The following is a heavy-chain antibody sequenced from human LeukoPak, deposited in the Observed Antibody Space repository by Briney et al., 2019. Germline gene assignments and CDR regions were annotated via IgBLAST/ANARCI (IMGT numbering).Heavy chain of an antibody. D-gene: IGHD6-13*01. J-gene: IGHJ6*02. CDR2: INHSGST. V-gene: IGHV4-34*01. CDR1: GGSFSGYY. Sequence: NASETLSLTCAVYGGSFSGYYWSWIRQPPGKGLEWIGEINHSGSTNYNPSLKSRVTISVDTSKNQFSLKLSSVTAADTAVYYCATLPRGIAAAGTRLSYYYGMDVWGQGTTVTVSS. CDR3: ATLPRGIAAAGTRLSYYYGMDV.